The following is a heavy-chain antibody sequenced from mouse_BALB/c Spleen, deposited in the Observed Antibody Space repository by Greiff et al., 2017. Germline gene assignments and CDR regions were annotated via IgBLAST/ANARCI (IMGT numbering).Heavy chain of an antibody. Sequence: VQLQQSGAELARPGTSVKLSCKASGYTFTSYWMQWVKQRPGQGLEWIGAIYPGDGDTRYTQKFKGKATLTADKSSSTAYMQLSSLASEDSAVYYCARYQGYWGQGTTLTVSS. J-gene: IGHJ2*01. CDR1: GYTFTSYW. CDR3: ARYQGY. D-gene: IGHD3-2*02. CDR2: IYPGDGDT. V-gene: IGHV1-87*01.